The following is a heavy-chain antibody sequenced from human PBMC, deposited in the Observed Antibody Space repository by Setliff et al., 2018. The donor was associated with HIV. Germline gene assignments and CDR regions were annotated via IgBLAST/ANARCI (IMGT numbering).Heavy chain of an antibody. V-gene: IGHV4-34*01. CDR1: GGSFSGYY. CDR2: INHSGST. D-gene: IGHD3-10*01. CDR3: ARDFLQYGFSYFDY. J-gene: IGHJ4*02. Sequence: SETLSLTCAVYGGSFSGYYWSWIRQPPGKGLEWIGEINHSGSTNYNPSLKSRVTMSVDTSKNQFSLNLRSVTAADTAVYYCARDFLQYGFSYFDYWGQGSLVTVSS.